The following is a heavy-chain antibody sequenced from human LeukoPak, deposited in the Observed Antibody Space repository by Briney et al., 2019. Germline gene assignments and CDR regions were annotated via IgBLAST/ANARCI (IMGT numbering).Heavy chain of an antibody. V-gene: IGHV1-3*01. Sequence: ASVKVSCKASGYTFTSYAMHWVRQAPGQRLEWMGWINAGNGNTEYSQKFQGRVTITRDTSASTAYMELSSLRSEDTAVYYCARDENYFDYWGQGTLVTVSS. CDR3: ARDENYFDY. J-gene: IGHJ4*02. CDR1: GYTFTSYA. CDR2: INAGNGNT.